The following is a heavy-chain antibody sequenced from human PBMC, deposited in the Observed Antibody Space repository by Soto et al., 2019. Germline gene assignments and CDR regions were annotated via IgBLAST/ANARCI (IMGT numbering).Heavy chain of an antibody. CDR1: GYTFTSYG. CDR3: ASRRGSGCYLGAFDI. D-gene: IGHD6-19*01. J-gene: IGHJ3*02. Sequence: ASVKVSCKASGYTFTSYGISWVRQAPGQGLEWMGWISAYNGNTNYAQKLQGRVTMTTDTSTSTAYVELRSLRSDDTAVYYCASRRGSGCYLGAFDIWGQGTMVTVSS. V-gene: IGHV1-18*01. CDR2: ISAYNGNT.